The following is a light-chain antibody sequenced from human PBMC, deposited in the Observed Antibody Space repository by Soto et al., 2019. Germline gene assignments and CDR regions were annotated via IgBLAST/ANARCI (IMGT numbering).Light chain of an antibody. V-gene: IGLV2-14*01. CDR2: EVN. CDR1: SSDVGAYGY. CDR3: SSYTPINPGL. Sequence: QSALTQPASVSGSPGQSITISCTGTSSDVGAYGYVSWYQQHPGKSPTIRLYEVNNRPSGLSNRFSGSKSGNTASLTISGLQAEDEADYYCSSYTPINPGLFGGGTNLNVL. J-gene: IGLJ3*02.